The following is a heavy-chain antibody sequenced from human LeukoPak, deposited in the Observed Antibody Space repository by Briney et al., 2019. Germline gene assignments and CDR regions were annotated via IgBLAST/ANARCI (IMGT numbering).Heavy chain of an antibody. Sequence: GXSLRLSCAASGFTFSSYEMNWVRQAPGKGLEWVSYISSSGSTIYYADSVKGRFTISRDNAKNSLYLQMNSLRAEDTAVYYCARDGGGYSYGYIDYWGQGTLVTVSS. D-gene: IGHD5-18*01. CDR3: ARDGGGYSYGYIDY. CDR1: GFTFSSYE. CDR2: ISSSGSTI. J-gene: IGHJ4*02. V-gene: IGHV3-48*03.